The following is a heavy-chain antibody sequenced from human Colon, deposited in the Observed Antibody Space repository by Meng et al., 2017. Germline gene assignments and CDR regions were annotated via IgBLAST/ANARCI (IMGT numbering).Heavy chain of an antibody. CDR3: ARSPLRNRSFDS. CDR2: IYHSGIT. Sequence: QVQLQESGSGLVKPSGSLPLNCTVSGYSIISVNWWTWVRQSPGKGLEWIGEIYHSGITNNYPSLKSRVTMSLDKSKNTFSLILSSVTAADTAFYYCARSPLRNRSFDSWGQGTLVTVSS. CDR1: GYSIISVNW. J-gene: IGHJ4*02. V-gene: IGHV4-4*02. D-gene: IGHD1/OR15-1a*01.